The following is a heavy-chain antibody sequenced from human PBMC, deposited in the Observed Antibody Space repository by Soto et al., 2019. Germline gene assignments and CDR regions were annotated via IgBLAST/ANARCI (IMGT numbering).Heavy chain of an antibody. V-gene: IGHV4-61*01. CDR1: GGSVSSGSYY. CDR3: ARDWNCSGGSCYFYAFDI. D-gene: IGHD2-15*01. CDR2: IYYSGST. Sequence: QVQLQESGPGMVKPSETLSLTCTVSGGSVSSGSYYWSWIRQPPGKGLEWIGYIYYSGSTNYNPSLKSRVTISVDTSKNQFSLKLSSVTAADTAVYYWARDWNCSGGSCYFYAFDIWGQGTMVTVSS. J-gene: IGHJ3*02.